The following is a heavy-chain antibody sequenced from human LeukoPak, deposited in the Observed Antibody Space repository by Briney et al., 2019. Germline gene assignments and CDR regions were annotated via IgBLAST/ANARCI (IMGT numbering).Heavy chain of an antibody. Sequence: GASVKVSCRASGYTFTGYYMHWVRQAPGQGLEWMGWINPNSGGTNYAQKFQGRVTMTRDTSISTAYMELSRLRSDDTAVYYCARVAVTCSSTSCRTPSSYYMDVWGKGTTVTVSS. CDR1: GYTFTGYY. CDR3: ARVAVTCSSTSCRTPSSYYMDV. CDR2: INPNSGGT. J-gene: IGHJ6*03. D-gene: IGHD2-2*01. V-gene: IGHV1-2*02.